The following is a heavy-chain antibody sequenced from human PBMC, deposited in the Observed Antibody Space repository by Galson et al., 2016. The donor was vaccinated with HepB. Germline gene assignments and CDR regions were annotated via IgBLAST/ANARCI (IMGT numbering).Heavy chain of an antibody. V-gene: IGHV4-34*01. D-gene: IGHD4-17*01. CDR3: ARGGDYGDSVIDIDFDY. Sequence: SETLSLTCGVYGGSFSGYYWSWIRQPPGKGLEWIGEINHSGSTNYNPSLKSRLSISIDTSKKQFSLKLSSVTAADTAVYYCARGGDYGDSVIDIDFDYWGQGTLVTVSS. CDR1: GGSFSGYY. J-gene: IGHJ4*02. CDR2: INHSGST.